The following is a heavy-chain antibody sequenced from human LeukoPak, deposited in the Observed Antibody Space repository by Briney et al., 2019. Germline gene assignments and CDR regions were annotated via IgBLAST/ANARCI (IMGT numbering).Heavy chain of an antibody. Sequence: SVKVSCKASGGTFSSYAISWVRQAPGQGLEWMGGIIPIFGTANYAQKFQGRVTITADESTSTAYMELSSLRSEDTAVYYCARSATIFPRMSNWYFDLWGRGTLVTVSS. CDR3: ARSATIFPRMSNWYFDL. V-gene: IGHV1-69*01. J-gene: IGHJ2*01. D-gene: IGHD3-9*01. CDR2: IIPIFGTA. CDR1: GGTFSSYA.